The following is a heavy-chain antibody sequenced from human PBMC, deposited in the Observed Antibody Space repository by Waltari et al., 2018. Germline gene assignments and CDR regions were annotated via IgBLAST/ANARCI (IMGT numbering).Heavy chain of an antibody. Sequence: QVQLVQSGAEVKKPGSSVKVSCKASGGTFSSYAISWVRQAPGQGLEWMGGIIPIFGTANYAQKFQGRVTITADESTSTAYMELSSLRSEDTAVYYCARDLPRHHYYYYYGMDVWGQGTTVTVSS. CDR3: ARDLPRHHYYYYYGMDV. V-gene: IGHV1-69*01. CDR1: GGTFSSYA. J-gene: IGHJ6*02. CDR2: IIPIFGTA.